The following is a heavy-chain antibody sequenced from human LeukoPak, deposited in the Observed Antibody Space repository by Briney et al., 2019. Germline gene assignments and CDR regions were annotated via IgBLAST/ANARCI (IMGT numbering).Heavy chain of an antibody. CDR2: IYHSGST. Sequence: SETLSLTCSFSGYSISSGYYWGWIRPPPGQGLEWIGNIYHSGSTYYNPSLKSRVTISVDTSKNQFSLKLSSVTAADTAVYYCAGDFWSGYYFRDWGQGTLVTVSS. D-gene: IGHD3-3*01. CDR3: AGDFWSGYYFRD. J-gene: IGHJ4*02. V-gene: IGHV4-38-2*02. CDR1: GYSISSGYY.